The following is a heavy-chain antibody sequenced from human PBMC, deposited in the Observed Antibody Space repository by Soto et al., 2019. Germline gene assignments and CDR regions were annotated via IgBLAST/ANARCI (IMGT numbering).Heavy chain of an antibody. J-gene: IGHJ4*02. V-gene: IGHV3-30-3*01. CDR1: GLTFSNYA. Sequence: QVHLVESGGGVVQPGRSLRLSCAASGLTFSNYAMHWVRQAPGKGLEWVAFISYDGTNRCYPDSVKGRFTISRDNSKNTVYLKMNSLKPEDTAVYYCARESSSTVTTGGGGSAKDYWGQGTLVTVSS. CDR2: ISYDGTNR. CDR3: ARESSSTVTTGGGGSAKDY. D-gene: IGHD4-17*01.